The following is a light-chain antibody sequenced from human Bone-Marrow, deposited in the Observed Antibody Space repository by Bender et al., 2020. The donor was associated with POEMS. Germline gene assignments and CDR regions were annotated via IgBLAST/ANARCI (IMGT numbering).Light chain of an antibody. CDR3: CSYARSNTLI. V-gene: IGLV2-23*01. CDR2: EAT. Sequence: QSALTQPASVSGSPGQSITISCTGSSSDVGKYNLVSWYQQSPGKATKLMIYEATQRPSGVSNRFSGSKSGKTASLTISGLQPEDEADYYCCSYARSNTLIFGGGTKLTVL. J-gene: IGLJ2*01. CDR1: SSDVGKYNL.